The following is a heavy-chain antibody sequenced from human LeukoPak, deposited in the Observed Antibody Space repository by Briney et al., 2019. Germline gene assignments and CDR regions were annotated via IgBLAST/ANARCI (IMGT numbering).Heavy chain of an antibody. CDR2: ISSSSSTI. J-gene: IGHJ4*02. CDR1: GFAFSSYS. V-gene: IGHV3-48*04. CDR3: ARGKGYYYDSSGYY. Sequence: PGGSLRLSCAASGFAFSSYSMNWVRQAPGKGLEWGSYISSSSSTIYYADSVKGRFTISRDNAKNSLYLQMNSLRAEDTAVYYCARGKGYYYDSSGYYWGQRTLVTVSS. D-gene: IGHD3-22*01.